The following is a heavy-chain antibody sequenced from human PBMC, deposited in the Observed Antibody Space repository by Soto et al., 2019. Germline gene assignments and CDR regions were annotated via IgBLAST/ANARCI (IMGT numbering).Heavy chain of an antibody. V-gene: IGHV4-34*01. CDR2: INHSGTI. CDR3: ARADRTLVTSYSLDV. Sequence: SETLSLTCAVYGGSFSGYYWTWIRQPPGKGLEWIGEINHSGTITFNPSLKSRLTISLDTSKKHFSLKLSSVTDADTAAYYCARADRTLVTSYSLDVWGQGTTVT. D-gene: IGHD2-21*02. J-gene: IGHJ6*02. CDR1: GGSFSGYY.